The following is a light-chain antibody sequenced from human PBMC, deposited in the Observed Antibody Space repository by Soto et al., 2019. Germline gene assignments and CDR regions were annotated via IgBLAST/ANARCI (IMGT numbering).Light chain of an antibody. CDR1: QSLLHSNGYNY. V-gene: IGKV2-28*01. Sequence: DLVMTQSPLSLPVTPGEPASISCRSSQSLLHSNGYNYLDWYLQKPGQSPQLLIYLGSNRASGVPDRFRGSGSGTDFKLKISRVEAEDVGVYYCMQALQTPLSFGGGTKVEIK. CDR2: LGS. CDR3: MQALQTPLS. J-gene: IGKJ4*01.